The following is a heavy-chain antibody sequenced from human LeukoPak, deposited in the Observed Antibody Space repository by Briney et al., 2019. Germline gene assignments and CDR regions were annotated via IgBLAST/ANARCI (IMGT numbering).Heavy chain of an antibody. V-gene: IGHV3-23*01. CDR3: AKGRGTTVTAAANY. Sequence: PAGSLRPSCAASGFTFSNYSMSRLRQAPGKGLEWVSTISGASGTTYYADSVEGRFTISRDNSKNTLVLQFNSLRGDDTAVYYCAKGRGTTVTAAANYWGQGTVVTVSS. D-gene: IGHD4-17*01. CDR2: ISGASGTT. CDR1: GFTFSNYS. J-gene: IGHJ4*02.